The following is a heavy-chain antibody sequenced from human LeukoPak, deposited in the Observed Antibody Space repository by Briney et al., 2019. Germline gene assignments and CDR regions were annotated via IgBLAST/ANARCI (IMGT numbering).Heavy chain of an antibody. CDR3: ARAVGYNGYDRVFAFDI. CDR1: GGSISSYY. V-gene: IGHV4-59*01. Sequence: SETLSLTCTVSGGSISSYYWSWIRQPPGKGLEWIGYIYYSGSTNYNPSLKSRVTISVDTSKNQFSLKLSSVTAADTAVYYCARAVGYNGYDRVFAFDIWGQGTMVTVSS. CDR2: IYYSGST. J-gene: IGHJ3*02. D-gene: IGHD5-12*01.